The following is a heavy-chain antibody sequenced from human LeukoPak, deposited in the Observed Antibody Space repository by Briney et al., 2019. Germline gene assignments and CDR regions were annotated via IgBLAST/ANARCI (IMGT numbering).Heavy chain of an antibody. Sequence: GRSLRLSCAASRFTFGSYGMHWVRQAPGKGLEWVAVISYDGSNKYYADSVKGRFTISRDNSKNTLYLQMNSLTTEDTAVYYCAKVGSGEWYSAFDIWGQGTMVTVSS. D-gene: IGHD3-3*01. CDR1: RFTFGSYG. CDR3: AKVGSGEWYSAFDI. J-gene: IGHJ3*02. CDR2: ISYDGSNK. V-gene: IGHV3-30*18.